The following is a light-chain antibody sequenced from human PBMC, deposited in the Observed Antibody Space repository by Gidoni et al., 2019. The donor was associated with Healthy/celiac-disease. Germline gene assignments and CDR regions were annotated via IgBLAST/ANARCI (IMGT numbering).Light chain of an antibody. CDR2: WAS. CDR1: QSVLCSSNNKNY. CDR3: QQYYSTPFT. V-gene: IGKV4-1*01. J-gene: IGKJ3*01. Sequence: DIVMTQSPDSLAVSLGERATINCQSSQSVLCSSNNKNYLAWYQQKPGQPPKLLIYWASTRESGVPDRFSGSGSGTDFTLTISSLQAEDVAVYYCQQYYSTPFTFGPGTKVDIK.